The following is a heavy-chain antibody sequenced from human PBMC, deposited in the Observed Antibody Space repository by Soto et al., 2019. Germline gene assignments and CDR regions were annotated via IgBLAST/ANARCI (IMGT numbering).Heavy chain of an antibody. J-gene: IGHJ4*02. CDR3: ARLIVATKYYFYY. CDR2: IYYSGRT. V-gene: IGHV4-31*03. CDR1: GGSISSGGYY. Sequence: QVQLQESGPGLVKPSQTLSRTCTVSGGSISSGGYYWSLIRQHPGKGLEWIGYIYYSGRTYYNPSLKSRVTISVDTSKNQFSLKLSSVTAADTAVYYCARLIVATKYYFYYWGQGTLVTVSA. D-gene: IGHD5-12*01.